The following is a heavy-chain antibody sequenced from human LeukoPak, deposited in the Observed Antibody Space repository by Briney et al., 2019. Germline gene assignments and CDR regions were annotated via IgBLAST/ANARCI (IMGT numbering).Heavy chain of an antibody. CDR1: GGTFSSYA. D-gene: IGHD3-10*01. Sequence: GASVKVSCKASGGTFSSYAISWVRQAPGQGLEWMGRIIPILGIANYAQKFQGRVTITADKSTSTAYMELSSLRSEDTAVYYCARASRSMVRGVISRSNCFDYWGQGTLVNVSS. CDR3: ARASRSMVRGVISRSNCFDY. J-gene: IGHJ4*02. V-gene: IGHV1-69*04. CDR2: IIPILGIA.